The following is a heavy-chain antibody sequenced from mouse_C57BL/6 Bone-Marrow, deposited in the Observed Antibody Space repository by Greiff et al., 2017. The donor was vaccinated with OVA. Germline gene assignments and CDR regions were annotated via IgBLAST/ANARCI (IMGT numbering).Heavy chain of an antibody. J-gene: IGHJ4*01. Sequence: LQESGAELVKPGASVKISCKASGYAFSSYWMNWVKQRPGKGLEWIGQIYPGDGDTNYNGKFKGKATLTADKSSSTAYMQLSSLTSEDSAVYFCAIPRYGYILYAMDYWGQGTSVTVSS. V-gene: IGHV1-80*01. D-gene: IGHD2-2*01. CDR3: AIPRYGYILYAMDY. CDR2: IYPGDGDT. CDR1: GYAFSSYW.